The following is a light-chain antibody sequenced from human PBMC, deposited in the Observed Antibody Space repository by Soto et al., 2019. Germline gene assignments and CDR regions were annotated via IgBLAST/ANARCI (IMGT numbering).Light chain of an antibody. Sequence: EIVMTQSPATLSVSPGERATLSXRASQSVSSNLAWYQQKPGQAPRLXXYGASSRATGIPDRFSGSGSGTDFTLTISRLEPEDFAVYYCQQYSNWPPITFGQGTRLEIK. J-gene: IGKJ5*01. CDR3: QQYSNWPPIT. CDR1: QSVSSN. CDR2: GAS. V-gene: IGKV3D-15*01.